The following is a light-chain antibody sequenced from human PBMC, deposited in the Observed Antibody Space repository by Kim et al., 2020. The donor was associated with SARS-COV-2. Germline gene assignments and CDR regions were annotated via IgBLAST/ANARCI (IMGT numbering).Light chain of an antibody. CDR1: QSVSSSY. CDR3: QQYGSSPRYT. Sequence: SAGERATLSCSASQSVSSSYLAWYQQKPGQAPRLLIYGASSRATGIPDRFSGSGSGTDFTLTISRLEPEDFAVYYCQQYGSSPRYTFGQGTKLEI. CDR2: GAS. J-gene: IGKJ2*01. V-gene: IGKV3-20*01.